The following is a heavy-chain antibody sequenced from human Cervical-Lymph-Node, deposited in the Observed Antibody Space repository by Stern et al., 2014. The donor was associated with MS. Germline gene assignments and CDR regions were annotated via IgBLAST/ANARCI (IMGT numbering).Heavy chain of an antibody. CDR1: GYSFRKYA. CDR3: ARNGDTSFSQYYYGMDV. Sequence: VQLVQSGAELKKPGASVKVSCKASGYSFRKYARHWVRQAPGQSLEWMGWINVGNGTTIYSQKFKGRVTLTRDKSASTAYMELIRLTSEDTAVYSCARNGDTSFSQYYYGMDVWGQGTPVTVAS. D-gene: IGHD4-17*01. CDR2: INVGNGTT. V-gene: IGHV1-3*01. J-gene: IGHJ6*02.